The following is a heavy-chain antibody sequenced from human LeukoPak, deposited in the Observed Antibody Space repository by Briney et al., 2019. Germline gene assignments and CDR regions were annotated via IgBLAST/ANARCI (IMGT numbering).Heavy chain of an antibody. D-gene: IGHD2-2*01. V-gene: IGHV3-21*01. J-gene: IGHJ4*02. CDR1: GFTFSSYS. CDR3: AREKGVVVPVYFDY. Sequence: GGSLRLSCAASGFTFSSYSMNWVRQAPGKGLEWVSSISSSSSYIYYADSVKGRFTISRDNAKNSLYLQMNSLRAEDTAVYYCAREKGVVVPVYFDYWGQGTLVTVSS. CDR2: ISSSSSYI.